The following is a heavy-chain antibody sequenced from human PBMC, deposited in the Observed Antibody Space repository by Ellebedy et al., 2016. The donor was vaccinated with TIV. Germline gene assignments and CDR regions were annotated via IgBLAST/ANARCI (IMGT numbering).Heavy chain of an antibody. V-gene: IGHV5-51*01. J-gene: IGHJ3*02. CDR1: GYSFTSYW. D-gene: IGHD3-10*01. CDR2: IYPGDSDT. Sequence: GESLKISCKGSGYSFTSYWIGWVRQMPGKGLEWMGIIYPGDSDTRYSPSFQGQVTISADKSISTAYLQWSSLKASDTAMYYCARLLLWFGKWVAFDIWGQGTMVTVSS. CDR3: ARLLLWFGKWVAFDI.